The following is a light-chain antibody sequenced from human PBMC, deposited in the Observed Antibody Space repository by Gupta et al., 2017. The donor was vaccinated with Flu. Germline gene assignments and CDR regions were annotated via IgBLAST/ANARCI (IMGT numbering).Light chain of an antibody. Sequence: IVLTQSPGTLSLSPGDRATLSCRAGQSVSDSHLAWYQQKPGQAPRLLIYGALSRATGIPDRFSGSGSGTDFTLTISRLEPEDFAVYYCQQFDTSPWTFGQGTKVEIK. CDR2: GAL. CDR1: QSVSDSH. J-gene: IGKJ1*01. CDR3: QQFDTSPWT. V-gene: IGKV3-20*01.